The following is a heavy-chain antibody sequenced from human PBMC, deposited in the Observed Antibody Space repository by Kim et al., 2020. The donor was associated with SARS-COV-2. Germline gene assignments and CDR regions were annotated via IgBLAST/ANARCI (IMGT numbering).Heavy chain of an antibody. CDR3: AREDIVVVVAATSYYFDY. D-gene: IGHD2-15*01. CDR2: ISSSSSTI. V-gene: IGHV3-48*02. Sequence: GGSLRLSCAASGFTFSSYSMNWVRQAPGKGLEWVSYISSSSSTIYYADSVKGRFTISRDNAKNSLYLQMNSLRDEDTAVYYCAREDIVVVVAATSYYFDYWGQGTLVTVSS. CDR1: GFTFSSYS. J-gene: IGHJ4*02.